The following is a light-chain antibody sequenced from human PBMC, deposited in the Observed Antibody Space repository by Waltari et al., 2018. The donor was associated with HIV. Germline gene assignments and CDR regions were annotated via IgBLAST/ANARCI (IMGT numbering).Light chain of an antibody. V-gene: IGKV3-20*01. CDR1: QSVSSSY. Sequence: EIVLTQSPGTLSLSPGERATLSCSASQSVSSSYLAWYQQKPGQAPRLLSYGASSRATGIPDRFSGSGSGTDFTLTISRLEPEDVAVYYCQQYGSSPPYTFGQGTKLEIK. CDR3: QQYGSSPPYT. J-gene: IGKJ2*01. CDR2: GAS.